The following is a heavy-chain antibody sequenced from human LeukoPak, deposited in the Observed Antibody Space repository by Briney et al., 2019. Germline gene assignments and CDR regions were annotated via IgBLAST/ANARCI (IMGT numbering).Heavy chain of an antibody. V-gene: IGHV7-4-1*02. J-gene: IGHJ6*02. D-gene: IGHD5-12*01. CDR2: INTNTGNP. CDR3: ARDQEWLRFDSYYYYGMDV. Sequence: AASVKVSCKASGYTFTSYAMNWVRQAPGQGLEWMGWINTNTGNPTYAQGFTGRFVFSLDTSVSTAYLQISSLKAEDTAVYYCARDQEWLRFDSYYYYGMDVWGQGTTVTVSS. CDR1: GYTFTSYA.